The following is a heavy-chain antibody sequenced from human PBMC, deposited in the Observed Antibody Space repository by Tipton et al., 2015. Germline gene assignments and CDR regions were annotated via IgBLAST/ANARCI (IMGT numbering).Heavy chain of an antibody. Sequence: LRLSCSVSSDSISKYYWSWIRQPPGKELEWIGYIQYSGSTNYNPSLKSRVTISVDTSKTQFSLKMSSVTASDTAVYYCARARGRHGGLFDSWGQGILVAVSS. CDR2: IQYSGST. J-gene: IGHJ4*02. D-gene: IGHD4-23*01. V-gene: IGHV4-59*01. CDR1: SDSISKYY. CDR3: ARARGRHGGLFDS.